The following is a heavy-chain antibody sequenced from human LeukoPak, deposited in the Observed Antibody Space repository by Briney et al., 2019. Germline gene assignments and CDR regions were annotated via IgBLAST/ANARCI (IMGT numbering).Heavy chain of an antibody. D-gene: IGHD2-2*01. Sequence: SETLSLTCTVSGGSISSDYWSWIRQPPGKGLEWIGYIYYSGSTNYNPSLKSRVTISVDTSKNQFSLKLSSVTAADTAVYYCARTPSVVPAAIWFDPWGQGTLVTVSS. CDR3: ARTPSVVPAAIWFDP. J-gene: IGHJ5*02. V-gene: IGHV4-59*08. CDR2: IYYSGST. CDR1: GGSISSDY.